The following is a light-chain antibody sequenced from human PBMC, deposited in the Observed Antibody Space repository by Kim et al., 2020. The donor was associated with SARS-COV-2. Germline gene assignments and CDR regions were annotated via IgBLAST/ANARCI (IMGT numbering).Light chain of an antibody. V-gene: IGKV1-39*01. CDR1: QTINHY. CDR3: QQSYSAPHT. J-gene: IGKJ2*01. CDR2: AAS. Sequence: DILITQSPSSLSASVGDRVTITCRASQTINHYLNWYQQKPGKVPKLLVYAASTLQSGVPSRFSGSESGTDFTLTISSLQPEDFATYYCQQSYSAPHTFGQGTKLEI.